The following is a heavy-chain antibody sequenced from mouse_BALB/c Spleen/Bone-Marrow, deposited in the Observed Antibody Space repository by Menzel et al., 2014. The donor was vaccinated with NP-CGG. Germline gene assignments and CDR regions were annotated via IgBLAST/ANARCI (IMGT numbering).Heavy chain of an antibody. CDR3: TRGGNWDDFDY. CDR2: ISSGSSTI. V-gene: IGHV5-17*02. Sequence: EVKLMESGGGLVQPGGSRKLSCAASGFTFSSFGLHWVRQAPEKGLEWVAYISSGSSTISYADTVKGRFTVSRDTPTNTLFLQVTSLRCEDAAMYYCTRGGNWDDFDYWGQGTTLTVSS. J-gene: IGHJ2*01. CDR1: GFTFSSFG. D-gene: IGHD4-1*01.